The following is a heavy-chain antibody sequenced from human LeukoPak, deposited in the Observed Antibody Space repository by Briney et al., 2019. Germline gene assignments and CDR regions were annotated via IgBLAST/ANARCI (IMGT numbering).Heavy chain of an antibody. V-gene: IGHV3-23*01. Sequence: GGSLRLSCAASGFTFSSYAMTWVRQAPGKGLEWVSGISGSGGFTYYADSVKGRFTISRDNSKNTLYLQMNSLRAEDTAVYYCARDRLLEDRHYYSYYYMDVWGKGTTVTVSS. CDR3: ARDRLLEDRHYYSYYYMDV. CDR2: ISGSGGFT. J-gene: IGHJ6*03. CDR1: GFTFSSYA. D-gene: IGHD1-1*01.